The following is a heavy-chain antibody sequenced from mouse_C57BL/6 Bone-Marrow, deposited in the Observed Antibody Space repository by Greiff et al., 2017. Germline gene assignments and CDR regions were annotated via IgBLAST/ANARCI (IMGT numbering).Heavy chain of an antibody. Sequence: EVQLQQSGPELVKPGASVKISCKASGYTFTDYYMNWVKQSHGKSLEWIGDINPNNGGTSYNQKFKGKATLTVDKSSSTAYMELRSLTSEDAAFYYCAREGALLFDYWGQGTTLTVSS. D-gene: IGHD3-1*01. J-gene: IGHJ2*01. V-gene: IGHV1-26*01. CDR2: INPNNGGT. CDR1: GYTFTDYY. CDR3: AREGALLFDY.